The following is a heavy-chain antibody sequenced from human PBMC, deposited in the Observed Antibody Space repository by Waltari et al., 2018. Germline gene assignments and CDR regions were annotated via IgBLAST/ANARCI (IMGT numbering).Heavy chain of an antibody. V-gene: IGHV4-39*07. CDR2: IYYSGGT. Sequence: QLQLQESGPGLVKPSETLSLTCTVSGGSISSSSYYWGWIRQPPGKGLEWIGSIYYSGGTYYNPSLKRRVTRSVETSKNQFSLKLSSVTAADTAVYYCARIYRDYGDYWGQGTLVTVSS. CDR1: GGSISSSSYY. CDR3: ARIYRDYGDY. J-gene: IGHJ4*02.